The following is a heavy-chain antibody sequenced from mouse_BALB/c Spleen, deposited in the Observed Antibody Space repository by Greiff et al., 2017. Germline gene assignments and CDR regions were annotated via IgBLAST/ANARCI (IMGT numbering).Heavy chain of an antibody. CDR2: ISYDGSN. V-gene: IGHV3-6*02. Sequence: VQLQQSGPGLVKPSQSLSLTCSVTGYSITSGYYWNWIRQFPGNKLEWMGYISYDGSNNYNPSLKNRISITRDTSKNQFFLKLNSVTTEDTATYYCARGGYDGYLDYWGQGTTLTVSS. CDR1: GYSITSGYY. D-gene: IGHD2-3*01. J-gene: IGHJ2*01. CDR3: ARGGYDGYLDY.